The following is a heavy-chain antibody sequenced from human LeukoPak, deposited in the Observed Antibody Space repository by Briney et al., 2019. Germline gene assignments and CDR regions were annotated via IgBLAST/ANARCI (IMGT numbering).Heavy chain of an antibody. CDR2: ISNSRSYI. Sequence: PGGSLRLSCAASGFTFSNYSMNWVRQAPGKGLEWVSSISNSRSYIYYAGSVKGRFTISRDNAKNSLYLQMNSLRAEDTAVYFCARDRFSSAWYHQGPPDYWGQGTLVTVSS. V-gene: IGHV3-21*01. CDR1: GFTFSNYS. D-gene: IGHD6-19*01. CDR3: ARDRFSSAWYHQGPPDY. J-gene: IGHJ4*02.